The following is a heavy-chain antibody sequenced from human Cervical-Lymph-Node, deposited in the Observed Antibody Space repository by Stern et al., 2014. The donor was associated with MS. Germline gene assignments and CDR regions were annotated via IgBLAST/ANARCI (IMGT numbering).Heavy chain of an antibody. D-gene: IGHD6-19*01. CDR2: ISHDGSKK. V-gene: IGHV3-30*18. CDR3: AKDRGSGWSLDY. CDR1: GFTFSTYG. Sequence: VQLVESGGVVVQPGRSLRLSCAGSGFTFSTYGMHWVRQAPGKGLEWVALISHDGSKKYYVDSVKGRFTISRDNSKNTMYVHMNSLRDEDTAVYYCAKDRGSGWSLDYWGQGTLVIVSS. J-gene: IGHJ4*02.